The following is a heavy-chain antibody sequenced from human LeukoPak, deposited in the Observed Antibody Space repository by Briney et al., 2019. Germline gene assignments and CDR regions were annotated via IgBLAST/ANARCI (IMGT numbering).Heavy chain of an antibody. J-gene: IGHJ3*02. CDR2: IFYNEGT. CDR3: VKSNSRYQPWTLDI. D-gene: IGHD2-2*01. Sequence: SETLSLTCTVSSGSFGTYYWSWIRQPPGKGLEWIGYIFYNEGTSYNPSLKSRATISVDTSNNQLSLKVNSVTAADTAMYYCVKSNSRYQPWTLDIWGRGTMVTVSS. V-gene: IGHV4-59*01. CDR1: SGSFGTYY.